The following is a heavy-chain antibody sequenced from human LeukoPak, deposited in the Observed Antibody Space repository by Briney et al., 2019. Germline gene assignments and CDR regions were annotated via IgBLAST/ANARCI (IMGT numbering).Heavy chain of an antibody. D-gene: IGHD6-6*01. CDR2: ISSSSSTI. V-gene: IGHV3-48*01. Sequence: GGSLRLSCAASGFTFSSYAMSWVRQAPGKGLEWVSYISSSSSTIYYADSVKGRFTISRDNAKNSLYLQMNSLRAEDTAVYYCAREEYSSSFRFDPWGQGTLVTVSS. J-gene: IGHJ5*02. CDR3: AREEYSSSFRFDP. CDR1: GFTFSSYA.